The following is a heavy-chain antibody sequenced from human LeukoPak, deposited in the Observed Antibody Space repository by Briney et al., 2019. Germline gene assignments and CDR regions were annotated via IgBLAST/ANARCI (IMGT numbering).Heavy chain of an antibody. V-gene: IGHV5-51*01. CDR2: IYPDDSDT. Sequence: GESLKISCKGSGYIFSIYWIAWVRQMPGEGLECMGIIYPDDSDTRYSPPFQDRVTISADKSINTAYLHWSSLEASDTAVYYCVRGGKDGYRYYDFWGQGTLVTVSS. CDR1: GYIFSIYW. J-gene: IGHJ4*02. D-gene: IGHD5-24*01. CDR3: VRGGKDGYRYYDF.